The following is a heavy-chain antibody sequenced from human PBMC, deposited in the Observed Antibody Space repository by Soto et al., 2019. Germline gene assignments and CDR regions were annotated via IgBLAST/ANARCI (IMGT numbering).Heavy chain of an antibody. Sequence: EVPLVESGGGLVKPGGSLRLSCAASGFTFSSYSMNWVRQAPGKGLEWVSSISTSSSYMYYADSVRGRFTISRDNAKNSLYLQMASLRAEDTAVYYCARAGDYLGQGTLVTVSS. CDR2: ISTSSSYM. J-gene: IGHJ4*02. V-gene: IGHV3-21*01. CDR3: ARAGDY. CDR1: GFTFSSYS.